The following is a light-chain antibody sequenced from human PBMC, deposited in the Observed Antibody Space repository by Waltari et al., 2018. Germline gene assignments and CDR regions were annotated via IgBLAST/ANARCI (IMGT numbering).Light chain of an antibody. CDR1: QSVSSY. CDR3: QQRSNWRGT. J-gene: IGKJ5*01. CDR2: DAS. V-gene: IGKV3-11*01. Sequence: EIVLTQSPATLSFSPGERATLSCRASQSVSSYLAWYQQKPGQAPRLLIYDASTRATGIPARFSGSGSGTDFTLTSSSLEPEDFAVYYCQQRSNWRGTFGQGTRLEIK.